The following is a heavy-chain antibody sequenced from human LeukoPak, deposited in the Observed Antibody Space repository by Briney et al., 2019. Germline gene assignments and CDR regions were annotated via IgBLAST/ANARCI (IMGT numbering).Heavy chain of an antibody. CDR2: ISYDGSNK. CDR3: ARDGRYFLEWLTSYNWFDP. CDR1: GFTFSSYA. V-gene: IGHV3-30-3*01. J-gene: IGHJ5*02. D-gene: IGHD3-3*01. Sequence: GGSLRLSCAASGFTFSSYAMNWVRQAPGKGLEWVAVISYDGSNKYYADSVKGRFTISRDNSKNTLYLQMDSLRAEDTAVYYCARDGRYFLEWLTSYNWFDPWGRGTLVTVSS.